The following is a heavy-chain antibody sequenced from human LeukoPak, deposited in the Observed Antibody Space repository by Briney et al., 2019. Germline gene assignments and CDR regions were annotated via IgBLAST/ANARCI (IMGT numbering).Heavy chain of an antibody. CDR1: GDSVSSNSAA. J-gene: IGHJ6*03. D-gene: IGHD1-26*01. V-gene: IGHV6-1*01. CDR2: TYYRSKWYN. Sequence: SQTLSLTCAISGDSVSSNSAAWNWIRQSPSRGLEWLGRTYYRSKWYNDYAVSVKSRITINPDTSKNQFSLQLSSVTAADTAVYYCARLKSVRSYYSPGYYYYMDVWGKGTTVTVSS. CDR3: ARLKSVRSYYSPGYYYYMDV.